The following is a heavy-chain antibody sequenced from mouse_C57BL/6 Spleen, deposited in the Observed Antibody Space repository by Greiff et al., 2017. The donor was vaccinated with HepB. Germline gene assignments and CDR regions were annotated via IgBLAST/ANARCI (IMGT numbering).Heavy chain of an antibody. CDR3: ARGGTGFAS. CDR1: GYTFTSYG. Sequence: QVQLQQSGAELARPGASVKLSCKASGYTFTSYGISWVKQRTGQGLEWIGEIYPRSGNTYYNEKFKGKATLTADKSSSTAYMELRSLTSEDSAVYFCARGGTGFASWGQGTLVTVSA. V-gene: IGHV1-81*01. CDR2: IYPRSGNT. D-gene: IGHD3-3*01. J-gene: IGHJ3*01.